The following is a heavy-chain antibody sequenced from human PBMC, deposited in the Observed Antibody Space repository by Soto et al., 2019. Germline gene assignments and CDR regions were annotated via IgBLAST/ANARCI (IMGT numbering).Heavy chain of an antibody. CDR2: IKQDGSEK. CDR1: GFTFSSYW. V-gene: IGHV3-7*04. Sequence: GGSLRLSCAASGFTFSSYWMSWVRQAPGKGLEWVANIKQDGSEKYYVDSVKGRFTISRDNAKNSLYLQMNSLRAEDTAVYYCARGEARYYDFWSGYSPHYYYYYMDVWGKGTTVTVSS. J-gene: IGHJ6*03. CDR3: ARGEARYYDFWSGYSPHYYYYYMDV. D-gene: IGHD3-3*01.